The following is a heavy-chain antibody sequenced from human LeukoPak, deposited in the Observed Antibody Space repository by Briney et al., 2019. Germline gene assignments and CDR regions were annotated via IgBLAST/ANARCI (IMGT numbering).Heavy chain of an antibody. J-gene: IGHJ4*02. V-gene: IGHV4-61*01. CDR2: IYYSGST. D-gene: IGHD3-3*01. CDR1: GGSISSSSYY. CDR3: ARGAFGRFLSGFDY. Sequence: PSETLSLTCTVSGGSISSSSYYWSWIRQPPGKGLEWIGYIYYSGSTNYNPSLKSRVTISVDTSKNRFSLKLSSVTAADTAVYYCARGAFGRFLSGFDYWGQGTLVTVSS.